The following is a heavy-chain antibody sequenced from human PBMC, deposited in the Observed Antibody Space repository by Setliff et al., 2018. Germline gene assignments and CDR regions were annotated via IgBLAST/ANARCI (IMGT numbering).Heavy chain of an antibody. D-gene: IGHD3-22*01. J-gene: IGHJ5*02. CDR1: GFDFSSYG. V-gene: IGHV3-30*02. Sequence: GGSLRLSCVASGFDFSSYGMHWVRQAPGKGLEWVTLIRYDSSTRHYADSVKGRFTISRDNSKNTLYLQMNSLRAEDTAVYYCAKLPSGYPYNWFDPWGQGTLVTVSS. CDR3: AKLPSGYPYNWFDP. CDR2: IRYDSSTR.